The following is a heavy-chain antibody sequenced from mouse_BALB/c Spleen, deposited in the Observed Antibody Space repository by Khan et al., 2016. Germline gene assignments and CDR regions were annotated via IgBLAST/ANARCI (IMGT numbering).Heavy chain of an antibody. CDR1: GYSITSDYA. CDR2: ISYSGST. V-gene: IGHV3-2*02. D-gene: IGHD1-1*01. CDR3: ARDYYGSSLMDY. J-gene: IGHJ2*01. Sequence: VQLKESGPGLVKPSQSLSLTCTVTGYSITSDYAWNWIRQFPGNKLEWMGYISYSGSTSYNPSLKSRISITRDTSKNQFFLQLNSVTTEDTATYYCARDYYGSSLMDYWGQGTTLTVSS.